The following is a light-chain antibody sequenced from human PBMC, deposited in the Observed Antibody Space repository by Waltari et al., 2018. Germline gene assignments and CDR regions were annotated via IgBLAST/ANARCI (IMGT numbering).Light chain of an antibody. CDR2: TLS. CDR3: QHFGYT. V-gene: IGKV2-40*01. Sequence: DIVMTQTPLSLPVTPGEPASISCRSSQSLLDSDDGNTYLDWYLQKPGQSPQPLIYTLSYRASGVPERFSGSGSGTDFTLSISRLEPEDFAVYYCQHFGYTFGQGTKLEIK. J-gene: IGKJ2*01. CDR1: QSLLDSDDGNTY.